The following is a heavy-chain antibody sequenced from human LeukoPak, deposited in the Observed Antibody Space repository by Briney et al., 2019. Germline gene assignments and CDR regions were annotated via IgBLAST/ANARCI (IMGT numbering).Heavy chain of an antibody. CDR3: AREYSSGWSPFDY. V-gene: IGHV1-46*01. CDR1: GYTFTSYY. D-gene: IGHD6-19*01. J-gene: IGHJ4*02. Sequence: ASVKVSFKASGYTFTSYYMHWVRQAPGQGLEWMGIVNPSGGSTSYAQKFQGRVTMTRDTSTSTVYMELSSLRSEDTAVYYCAREYSSGWSPFDYWGQGTLVTVSS. CDR2: VNPSGGST.